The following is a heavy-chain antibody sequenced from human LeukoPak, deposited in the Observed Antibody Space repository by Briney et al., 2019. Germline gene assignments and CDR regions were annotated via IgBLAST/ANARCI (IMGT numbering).Heavy chain of an antibody. CDR3: ARGTYYYDSSGSYYIDY. Sequence: GGSLRLSGAASGFTFSDYYMTWIHQARGKGLEWISYISNSGSTIYYADSVKGRFTISRDNAKNSLYLQMNSLRAEDTAVYYCARGTYYYDSSGSYYIDYWGQGTLVTVSS. D-gene: IGHD3-22*01. CDR2: ISNSGSTI. CDR1: GFTFSDYY. V-gene: IGHV3-11*01. J-gene: IGHJ4*02.